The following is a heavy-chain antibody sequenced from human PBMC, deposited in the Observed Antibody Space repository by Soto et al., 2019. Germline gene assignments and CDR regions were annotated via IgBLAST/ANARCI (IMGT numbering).Heavy chain of an antibody. Sequence: ASVKVSCKASGYTFTSYGISWVRQAPGQGLEWMGWISAYNGNTNYAQKLQGRVTMTTDTSTSTAYMELRSLRSDDTAVYYCAREADDYDSSGYLDYWGQGTLVTVSS. CDR2: ISAYNGNT. J-gene: IGHJ4*02. CDR1: GYTFTSYG. D-gene: IGHD3-22*01. CDR3: AREADDYDSSGYLDY. V-gene: IGHV1-18*01.